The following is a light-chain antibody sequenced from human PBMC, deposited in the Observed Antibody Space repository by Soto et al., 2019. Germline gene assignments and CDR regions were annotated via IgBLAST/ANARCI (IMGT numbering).Light chain of an antibody. CDR2: EVS. J-gene: IGLJ1*01. Sequence: QSALTQPPSASGSPGQSVTISCTGTNSDVGGYNYVSWYQQHPGKAPKLMIYEVSKRPSGVPDRFSGSKSGNTASLTVSGLQAEDEADYYCSSYAGSNNLGVFGTGTKLTVL. V-gene: IGLV2-8*01. CDR1: NSDVGGYNY. CDR3: SSYAGSNNLGV.